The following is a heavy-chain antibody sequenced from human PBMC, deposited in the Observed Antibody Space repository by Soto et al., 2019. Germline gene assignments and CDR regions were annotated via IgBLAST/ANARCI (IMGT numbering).Heavy chain of an antibody. CDR2: IYYSRGT. CDR3: ARHHYDLDSIGGMDV. Sequence: QLQLQEWGPGLVKPSETLSLTCTVSGGSISSRSYYWGWIRQPPGKWLEWSGSIYYSRGTYYNPSPTSRVPISVDTSKIQFSLKLSSVTAADTAVYYCARHHYDLDSIGGMDVWGQGTTVTVSS. CDR1: GGSISSRSYY. D-gene: IGHD3-3*01. V-gene: IGHV4-39*01. J-gene: IGHJ6*02.